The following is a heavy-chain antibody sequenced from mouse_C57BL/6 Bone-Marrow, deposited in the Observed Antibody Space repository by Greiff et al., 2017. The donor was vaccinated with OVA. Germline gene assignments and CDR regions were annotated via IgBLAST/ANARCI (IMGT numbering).Heavy chain of an antibody. CDR3: ARWGYYGSSFDY. CDR2: IDPSDGYT. Sequence: QVQLQQPGAELVMPGASVKLSCKASGYTFTSYWMHWVKQRPGQGLEWIGEIDPSDGYTNYNQKFKGKSTLTVDKSSSTAYMQLSSLTSEDSAVDDCARWGYYGSSFDYWGQGTTLTVSS. CDR1: GYTFTSYW. J-gene: IGHJ2*01. V-gene: IGHV1-69*01. D-gene: IGHD1-1*01.